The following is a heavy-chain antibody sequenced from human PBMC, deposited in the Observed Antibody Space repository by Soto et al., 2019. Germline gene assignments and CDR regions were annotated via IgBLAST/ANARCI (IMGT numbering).Heavy chain of an antibody. J-gene: IGHJ4*02. CDR3: TRDGMTTGDT. CDR2: INHSVSA. CDR1: GGSFSGYY. Sequence: PSETLSLTCAVYGGSFSGYYWSWIRQPPGKGLEWIGEINHSVSATYSPSLKSRVRISMDTPENRISLKLDSVTAADAGVYYCTRDGMTTGDTWGPGTLVTVSS. V-gene: IGHV4-34*01. D-gene: IGHD2-21*02.